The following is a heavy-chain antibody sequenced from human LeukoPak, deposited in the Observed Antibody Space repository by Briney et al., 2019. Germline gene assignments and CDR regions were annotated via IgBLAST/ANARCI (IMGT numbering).Heavy chain of an antibody. D-gene: IGHD6-19*01. Sequence: ASVKVSCKASGGTFSSYAISWVRQAPGQGLEWMGGIIPTFGTANYAQKFQGRVTVTADESTSTAYMELSSLRSEDTAVYYCAREGPYSSGWDLDYWGQGTLGTVSS. CDR1: GGTFSSYA. V-gene: IGHV1-69*01. CDR3: AREGPYSSGWDLDY. CDR2: IIPTFGTA. J-gene: IGHJ4*02.